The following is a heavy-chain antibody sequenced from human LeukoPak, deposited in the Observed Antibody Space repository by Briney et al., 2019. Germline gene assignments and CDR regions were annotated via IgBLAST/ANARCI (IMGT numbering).Heavy chain of an antibody. CDR2: ISAYNGNT. Sequence: GASVKVSCKASSYTFTSYGISWVRQAPGQGLEWMGWISAYNGNTNYAQKLQGRVTMTTDTSTSTAYMELRSLRSDDTAVYYCARASYDFWSGYYTETEERYYFDYWGQGTLVTVSS. V-gene: IGHV1-18*01. D-gene: IGHD3-3*01. CDR1: SYTFTSYG. CDR3: ARASYDFWSGYYTETEERYYFDY. J-gene: IGHJ4*02.